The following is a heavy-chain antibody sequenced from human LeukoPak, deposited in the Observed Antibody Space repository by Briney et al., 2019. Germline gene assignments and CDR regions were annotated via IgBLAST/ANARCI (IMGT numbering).Heavy chain of an antibody. CDR1: GGSISSSGDY. J-gene: IGHJ4*02. V-gene: IGHV4-39*01. Sequence: SETLSLTCSVSGGSISSSGDYWAWIRQPPGKGLEWIGSTFTSRSMYNSGSTYYNPSLKSRVSISEDASKNQLSLKLSSVTAADTAVYYCAKRHHVRDPPLWGQGALVTVSS. D-gene: IGHD2-21*02. CDR3: AKRHHVRDPPL. CDR2: TFTSRSMYNSGST.